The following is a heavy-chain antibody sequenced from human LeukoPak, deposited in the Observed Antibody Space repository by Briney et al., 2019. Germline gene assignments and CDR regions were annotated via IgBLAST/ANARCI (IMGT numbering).Heavy chain of an antibody. V-gene: IGHV3-7*01. J-gene: IGHJ4*02. CDR2: IKQDGSDK. CDR3: ERGGRHTVTTIVCDHFDY. D-gene: IGHD4-17*01. CDR1: GFTFSDYW. Sequence: GGSLRLSCGVSGFTFSDYWMSWVRQAPGKGLEWVASIKQDGSDKYYVDPVKGRFTISRDNAKKSQYLQMSSLRVEDTAVYYCERGGRHTVTTIVCDHFDYWGQGTLVTVSS.